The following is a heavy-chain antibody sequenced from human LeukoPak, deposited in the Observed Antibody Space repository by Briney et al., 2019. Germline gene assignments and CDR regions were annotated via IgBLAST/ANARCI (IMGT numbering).Heavy chain of an antibody. J-gene: IGHJ6*04. CDR2: IFSTGSN. D-gene: IGHD2-15*01. CDR3: ARFSGWFSFDV. V-gene: IGHV4-4*09. CDR1: GGSISSNF. Sequence: KTSETLSLTCTVSGGSISSNFWSWIRQAPGKRLEWVGYIFSTGSNKYNPSYNPSLKSRVTISADTSNNQFSLKLSSVTAADAAVYYCARFSGWFSFDVWGKGTMVTVSS.